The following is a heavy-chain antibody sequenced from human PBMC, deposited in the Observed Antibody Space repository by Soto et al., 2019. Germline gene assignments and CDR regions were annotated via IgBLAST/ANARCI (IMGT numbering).Heavy chain of an antibody. CDR3: ARTQVVVAAPGAFDI. V-gene: IGHV5-51*01. D-gene: IGHD2-15*01. J-gene: IGHJ3*02. CDR2: IYPGDSDT. CDR1: GYSFTSYW. Sequence: GESLKISCKGSGYSFTSYWIGWVRQMPGKGLEWMGIIYPGDSDTRYSPSFQGQVTISADKSISTAYLQWSSLEASDTAMYYCARTQVVVAAPGAFDIWGQGTMVTVSS.